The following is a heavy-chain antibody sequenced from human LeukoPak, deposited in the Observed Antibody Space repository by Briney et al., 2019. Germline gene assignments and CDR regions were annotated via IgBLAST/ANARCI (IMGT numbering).Heavy chain of an antibody. Sequence: SETLSLTCTVSGGSISSYYWSWIRQPPGKGLEWIGYIYYSGSTNYNPSLKSRVTISVDTSKNQFSLKLSSVTAADTAVYYCARGDVVVVAATPGYYFDYWGQGTLVTVSS. J-gene: IGHJ4*02. V-gene: IGHV4-59*01. CDR3: ARGDVVVVAATPGYYFDY. D-gene: IGHD2-15*01. CDR2: IYYSGST. CDR1: GGSISSYY.